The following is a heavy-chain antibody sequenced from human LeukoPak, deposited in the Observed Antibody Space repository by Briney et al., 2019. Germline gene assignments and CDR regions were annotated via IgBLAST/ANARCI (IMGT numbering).Heavy chain of an antibody. V-gene: IGHV4-59*01. CDR3: ARDMEGLDY. Sequence: SETLSLTCTVSGGSISSYYWSWIRQPPGKGLEWIGYIYYSGSTNYNPSLKSRVTIPVDTSKNQFSLKLSSVTAADTAVYYCARDMEGLDYWGQGTLVTVSS. CDR1: GGSISSYY. D-gene: IGHD3-10*01. CDR2: IYYSGST. J-gene: IGHJ4*02.